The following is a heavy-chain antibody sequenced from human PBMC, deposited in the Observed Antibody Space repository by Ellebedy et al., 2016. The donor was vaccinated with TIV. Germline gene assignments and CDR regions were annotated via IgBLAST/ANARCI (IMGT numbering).Heavy chain of an antibody. V-gene: IGHV3-66*01. CDR1: ALNVSSNY. J-gene: IGHJ3*02. D-gene: IGHD2/OR15-2a*01. CDR3: ARETFNDVDLDLWGLFDI. Sequence: GGSLRLSCAASALNVSSNYMSWVRQAPGTGLEWVSVIFIDGTTYYADSVKGRFTISRDTSENTLYIQMNSLRAEDTDVYYCARETFNDVDLDLWGLFDIWGQGTMVTVSS. CDR2: IFIDGTT.